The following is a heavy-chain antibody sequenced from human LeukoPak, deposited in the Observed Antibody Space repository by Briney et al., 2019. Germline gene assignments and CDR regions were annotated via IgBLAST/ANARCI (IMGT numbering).Heavy chain of an antibody. CDR2: ISGSGGST. V-gene: IGHV3-23*01. CDR3: AKDPILSGYDF. D-gene: IGHD5-12*01. CDR1: GFTFGSYA. J-gene: IGHJ4*02. Sequence: GGSLRLSCAASGFTFGSYAMSWVRQAPGKGLEWVSAISGSGGSTYYADSVEGRFTISRDNSKNTLYLQMNSLRAEDTAVYYCAKDPILSGYDFWGQGTLVTVSS.